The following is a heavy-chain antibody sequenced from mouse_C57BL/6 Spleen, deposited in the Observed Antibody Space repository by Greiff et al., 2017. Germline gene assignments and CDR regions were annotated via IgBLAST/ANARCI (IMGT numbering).Heavy chain of an antibody. CDR2: ISNGGGST. J-gene: IGHJ4*01. D-gene: IGHD2-5*01. CDR3: ARDYSNSPMDY. CDR1: GFTFSDYY. Sequence: DVMLVESGGGLVQPGGSLKLSCAASGFTFSDYYMYWVRQTPEKRLEWVAYISNGGGSTYYPDTVKGRFTISRDNAKNTLYLQISRLKSRNTAMYYCARDYSNSPMDYWGQETSVTVSS. V-gene: IGHV5-12*01.